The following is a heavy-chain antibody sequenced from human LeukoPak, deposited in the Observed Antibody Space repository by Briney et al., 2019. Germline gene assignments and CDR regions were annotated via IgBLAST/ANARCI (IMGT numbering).Heavy chain of an antibody. J-gene: IGHJ4*02. D-gene: IGHD6-13*01. CDR3: ASTHLYSSSHLGY. Sequence: SETLSLTCAVYGGSFSGYYWSWIRQPPGKGLEWIGEINHSGSTNYNPSLKSRVTISVDTSKNQFSLKLSSVTAADTAVYYCASTHLYSSSHLGYWGQGTLATVSS. CDR2: INHSGST. CDR1: GGSFSGYY. V-gene: IGHV4-34*01.